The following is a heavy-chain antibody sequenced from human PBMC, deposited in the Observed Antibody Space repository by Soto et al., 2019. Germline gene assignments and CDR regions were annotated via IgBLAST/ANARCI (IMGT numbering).Heavy chain of an antibody. Sequence: ASVKVSCKASGYTFTSYGISWVRQAPEQGLEWMGWISAYNGNTNYPQKFQGRVTMTTDISTSTAYMELRSLRSDDTAVYYCARQKYYYDTSGYFMPDYWGQGTQVTVSS. CDR1: GYTFTSYG. CDR2: ISAYNGNT. CDR3: ARQKYYYDTSGYFMPDY. V-gene: IGHV1-18*04. D-gene: IGHD3-22*01. J-gene: IGHJ4*02.